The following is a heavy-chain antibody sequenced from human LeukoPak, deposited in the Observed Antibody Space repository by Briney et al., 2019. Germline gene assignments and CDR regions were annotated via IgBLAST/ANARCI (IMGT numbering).Heavy chain of an antibody. V-gene: IGHV3-30*02. CDR2: IRYDGSNK. Sequence: PGGSLRLPCAASGFTFSSYGMHWVRQAPGKGLEWVAFIRYDGSNKYYADSVKGRFPIYRDNSKNTLYLQMNSLRAEHRAVYYCAKGHELRIGRDGYHMGDYWGQGTLVTVSS. CDR1: GFTFSSYG. J-gene: IGHJ4*02. CDR3: AKGHELRIGRDGYHMGDY. D-gene: IGHD5-24*01.